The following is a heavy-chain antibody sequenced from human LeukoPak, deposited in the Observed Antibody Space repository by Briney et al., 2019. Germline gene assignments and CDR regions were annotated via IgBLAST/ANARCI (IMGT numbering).Heavy chain of an antibody. Sequence: KPSETLSLTCTVSGGSVSSGNYYWSWIRQPPGKGLEWIGYIYYSGSTNYNPSLKSRVTISVDTSKNQFSLKLSSVTAADTAVYYCAREGASYCSSTSCYGIDYWGQGTLVTVSS. D-gene: IGHD2-2*01. CDR2: IYYSGST. CDR1: GGSVSSGNYY. CDR3: AREGASYCSSTSCYGIDY. V-gene: IGHV4-61*01. J-gene: IGHJ4*02.